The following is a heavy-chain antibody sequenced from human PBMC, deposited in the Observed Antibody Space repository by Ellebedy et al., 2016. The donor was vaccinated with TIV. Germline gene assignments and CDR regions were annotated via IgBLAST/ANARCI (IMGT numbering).Heavy chain of an antibody. CDR3: ARDSVAYCGGDCYSGVDY. J-gene: IGHJ4*02. CDR1: GFTFSSYS. CDR2: ISSSSSYI. Sequence: PGGSLRLSCAASGFTFSSYSMNWVRQAPGKGLEWVSSISSSSSYIYYADSVKGRFTISRDNAKNSLYLQMNSLRAEDTAVYYCARDSVAYCGGDCYSGVDYWGQGTLATVSS. D-gene: IGHD2-21*02. V-gene: IGHV3-21*01.